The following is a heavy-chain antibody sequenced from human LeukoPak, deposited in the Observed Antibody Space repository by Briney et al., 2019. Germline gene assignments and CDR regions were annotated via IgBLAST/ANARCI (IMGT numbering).Heavy chain of an antibody. CDR2: IYYSGST. V-gene: IGHV4-31*03. CDR1: GGSISSGGYY. CDR3: ARSLRGSGYYYKSYYYYYMDV. D-gene: IGHD3-22*01. Sequence: PSETLSLTCTVSGGSISSGGYYWSWIRQHPGKGLEWIGYIYYSGSTYYNPSLKSRVTISVDTSKNQFSLKLSSVTAADTAVYYCARSLRGSGYYYKSYYYYYMDVWGKGTTVTVSS. J-gene: IGHJ6*03.